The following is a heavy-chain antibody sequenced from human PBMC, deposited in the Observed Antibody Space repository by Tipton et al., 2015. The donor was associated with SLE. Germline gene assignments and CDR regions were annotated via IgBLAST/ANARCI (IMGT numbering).Heavy chain of an antibody. CDR2: LYYSGTT. J-gene: IGHJ5*02. Sequence: TLSLTCTVSGDSIRSSAYSWAWIRQPPGKGLEWIGSLYYSGTTYYNPSLKSRVTLSIDTSKNQFSLRLSPVTAADTAVYYCARHPSSRGYYSNWFDPWGQGTLVTVSS. CDR1: GDSIRSSAYS. D-gene: IGHD3-22*01. CDR3: ARHPSSRGYYSNWFDP. V-gene: IGHV4-39*01.